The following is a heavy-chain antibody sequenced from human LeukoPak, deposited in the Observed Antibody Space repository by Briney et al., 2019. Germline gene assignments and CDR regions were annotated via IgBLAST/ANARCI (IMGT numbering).Heavy chain of an antibody. CDR2: INHSGST. Sequence: SETLSLTCAVYGGSFSGYYWSWIHQPPGKGLEWIGEINHSGSTNYNPSLKSRVTISVDTSKNQFSLKLSSVTAADTAVYYCARGPGYSSSWYWYYYYYYMDVWGKGTTVTVSS. J-gene: IGHJ6*03. V-gene: IGHV4-34*01. CDR3: ARGPGYSSSWYWYYYYYYMDV. D-gene: IGHD6-13*01. CDR1: GGSFSGYY.